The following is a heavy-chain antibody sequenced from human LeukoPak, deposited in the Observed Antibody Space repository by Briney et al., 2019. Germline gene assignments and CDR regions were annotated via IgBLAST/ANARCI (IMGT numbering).Heavy chain of an antibody. Sequence: GGSLRLSCAASGFTFSSYWMSWVRQAPGRGLEWLANIKEDGSEKYYVDSVKGRFSISRDNAKNSLYLQMNSLRAEDTAVYYCSRLRGDSWGQGTLVTVSS. CDR1: GFTFSSYW. V-gene: IGHV3-7*03. CDR2: IKEDGSEK. J-gene: IGHJ4*02. CDR3: SRLRGDS.